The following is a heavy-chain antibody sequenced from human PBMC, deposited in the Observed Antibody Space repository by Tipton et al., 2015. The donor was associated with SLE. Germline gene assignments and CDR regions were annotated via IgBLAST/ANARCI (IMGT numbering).Heavy chain of an antibody. J-gene: IGHJ5*02. CDR3: ARDEWTGWFDP. CDR2: ISAHNGNT. Sequence: QSGAEVKEPGASVKVSCKTSGFIFTNYGFSWVRQAPGQGHEWVGWISAHNGNTKYAQKVQGRVTMTTDTSTSTAHMELRSLRSDDTAVYYCARDEWTGWFDPWGQGTLVTVSS. CDR1: GFIFTNYG. V-gene: IGHV1-18*01. D-gene: IGHD2-8*01.